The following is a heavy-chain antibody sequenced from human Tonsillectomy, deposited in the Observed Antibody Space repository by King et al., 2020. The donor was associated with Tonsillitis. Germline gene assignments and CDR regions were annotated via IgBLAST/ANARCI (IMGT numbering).Heavy chain of an antibody. CDR1: GFTFDDYA. J-gene: IGHJ4*02. D-gene: IGHD6-19*01. CDR3: AKDRAKYSSGWYYFDY. CDR2: ISWNSGSI. Sequence: VQLVESGGGLVQPGRSLRLSCAASGFTFDDYAMHWVRQAPGKGLEWVSGISWNSGSIGYGDSVKGRFTISRDNAKNSLYLQMNSLSAEETALYYCAKDRAKYSSGWYYFDYWGQGTLVTVSS. V-gene: IGHV3-9*01.